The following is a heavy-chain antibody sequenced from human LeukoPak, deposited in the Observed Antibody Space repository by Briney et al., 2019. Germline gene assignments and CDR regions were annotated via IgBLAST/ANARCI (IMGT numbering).Heavy chain of an antibody. CDR1: GYTFTSYA. D-gene: IGHD6-13*01. V-gene: IGHV1-3*01. J-gene: IGHJ4*02. CDR3: ARERDSSSWYGLGY. CDR2: INAGNGNT. Sequence: ASVKVSCKASGYTFTSYAMHWVRQAPGQRLEWIGWINAGNGNTKYSQKFQGRVTITRDTSASTAYMELSSLRSEDTAVYYCARERDSSSWYGLGYWGQGTLVTVSS.